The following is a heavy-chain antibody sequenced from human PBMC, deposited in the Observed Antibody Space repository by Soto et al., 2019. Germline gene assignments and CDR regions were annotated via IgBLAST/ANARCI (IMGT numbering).Heavy chain of an antibody. CDR1: GYTFSSYG. J-gene: IGHJ4*02. D-gene: IGHD6-13*01. CDR2: ISGYNSIT. CDR3: ARAFGSTDY. Sequence: QVQLVQSGAEVKKPGASVKVSCEASGYTFSSYGISWVRQAHGQGFAWMGWISGYNSITRYAQKFPGRVTMTTDTSTSTAYIELRSLRSDDTAVYYCARAFGSTDYWGQGPLVTVSS. V-gene: IGHV1-18*01.